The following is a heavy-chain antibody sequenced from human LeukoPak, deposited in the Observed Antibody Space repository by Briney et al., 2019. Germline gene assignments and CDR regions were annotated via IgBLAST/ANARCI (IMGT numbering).Heavy chain of an antibody. J-gene: IGHJ6*03. CDR2: FDPEDGET. CDR3: ARASVYYYYMDV. Sequence: ASVKVSCKVSGYTLTELSMHWVRQAPGKGLEWMGGFDPEDGETIYAQKFQGRVTMTTDTSTSTAYMELRSLRSDDTAVYYCARASVYYYYMDVWGKGTTVTVSS. V-gene: IGHV1-24*01. CDR1: GYTLTELS.